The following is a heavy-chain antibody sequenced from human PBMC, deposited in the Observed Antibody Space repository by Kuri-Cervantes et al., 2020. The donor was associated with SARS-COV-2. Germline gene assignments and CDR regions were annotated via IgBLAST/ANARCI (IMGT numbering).Heavy chain of an antibody. D-gene: IGHD3-3*01. J-gene: IGHJ6*02. CDR1: GYTFSKYG. CDR2: SSVYNGDT. CDR3: ASSRSITIFGVVINYYYGMDV. V-gene: IGHV1-18*01. Sequence: ASVKVSCKTSGYTFSKYGITWVRQAPGQGLECMGWSSVYNGDTKYAQKFQGRVTMTRNTSISTAYMELSSLRSEDTAVYYCASSRSITIFGVVINYYYGMDVWGQGTTVTVSS.